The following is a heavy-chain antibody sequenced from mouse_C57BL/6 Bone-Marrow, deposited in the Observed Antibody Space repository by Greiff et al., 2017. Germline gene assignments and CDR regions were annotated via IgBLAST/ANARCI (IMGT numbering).Heavy chain of an antibody. CDR1: GFTFSSYA. Sequence: EVKLVESGEGLVKPGGSLKLSCAASGFTFSSYAMSWVRQTPEKRLEWVAYISSGGDYIYYADTVKGRFTISRDNARNTLYLQMSSLKSEDTAMYYCTRGTTVVARWYFDVWGTGTTVTVSS. CDR2: ISSGGDYI. D-gene: IGHD1-1*01. CDR3: TRGTTVVARWYFDV. J-gene: IGHJ1*03. V-gene: IGHV5-9-1*02.